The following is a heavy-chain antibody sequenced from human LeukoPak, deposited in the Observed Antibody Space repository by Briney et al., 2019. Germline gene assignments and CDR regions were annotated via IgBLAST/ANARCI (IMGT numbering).Heavy chain of an antibody. D-gene: IGHD4-23*01. CDR1: GGTFTIYA. CDR2: IIPIFGTA. J-gene: IGHJ3*02. Sequence: SVTVSFTASGGTFTIYAISWVRQAPGQGLEWMGGIIPIFGTANYAQKFQGRVTITADKSTSTAYMELSSLRSEDTAVYYCARGGNRSMDPDDAFDIWGQGTMVTVSS. CDR3: ARGGNRSMDPDDAFDI. V-gene: IGHV1-69*06.